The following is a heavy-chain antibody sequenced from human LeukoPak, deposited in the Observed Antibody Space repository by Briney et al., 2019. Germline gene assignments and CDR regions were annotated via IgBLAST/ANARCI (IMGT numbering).Heavy chain of an antibody. V-gene: IGHV3-64*01. CDR1: GFTFSSYA. CDR2: ISSNGGST. J-gene: IGHJ4*02. CDR3: ARGRSGSYGFFDY. D-gene: IGHD3-10*01. Sequence: PGGSLRLSCAASGFTFSSYAMHWVRQAPGKGLEYVSAISSNGGSTYYANSVKGRFTISRDNSKNTLYLQMGSLRAEDMAVYYCARGRSGSYGFFDYWSLGNLVTVSS.